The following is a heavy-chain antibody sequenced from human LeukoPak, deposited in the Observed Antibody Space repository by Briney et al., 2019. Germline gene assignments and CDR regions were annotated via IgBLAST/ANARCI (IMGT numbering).Heavy chain of an antibody. D-gene: IGHD4-17*01. Sequence: SETLSLTCTVSGGSISSYYWSWIRQPPGKGLEWIGYIYYSGSTNYNPSLKSRVTISVDTSKNQFSLKLSSVTAADTAVYYCAKALGPFGDYADYWGQGTLVTVSS. CDR3: AKALGPFGDYADY. CDR2: IYYSGST. J-gene: IGHJ4*02. CDR1: GGSISSYY. V-gene: IGHV4-59*01.